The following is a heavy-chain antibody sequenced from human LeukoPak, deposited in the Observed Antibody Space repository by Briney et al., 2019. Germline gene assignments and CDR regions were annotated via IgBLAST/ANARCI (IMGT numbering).Heavy chain of an antibody. J-gene: IGHJ6*02. V-gene: IGHV1-2*04. D-gene: IGHD2-2*01. CDR1: GYTFTGYY. Sequence: GASVKVSCKASGYTFTGYYMHWVRQAPGQWLEWMGWINPNSGGTNYAQKFQGWVTMTRDTSISTAYMELSRLRSDDTAVYYCARMGPVDIVVVPAAAFYYYYGMDVWDQGTTVTVSS. CDR2: INPNSGGT. CDR3: ARMGPVDIVVVPAAAFYYYYGMDV.